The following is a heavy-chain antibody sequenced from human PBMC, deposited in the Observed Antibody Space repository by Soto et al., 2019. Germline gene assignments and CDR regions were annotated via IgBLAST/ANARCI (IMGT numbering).Heavy chain of an antibody. CDR2: INAGNGNT. J-gene: IGHJ6*02. CDR3: ARKSCSGGSCYSWPDYYYGMDV. V-gene: IGHV1-3*01. CDR1: GYTFTSYA. D-gene: IGHD2-15*01. Sequence: ASVKVSCKASGYTFTSYAMHWVRQAPGQRLEWMGWINAGNGNTKYAQKFQGRVTITRDTSASTAYMELSSLRSEDTAVYYCARKSCSGGSCYSWPDYYYGMDVWGQGTTVTVSS.